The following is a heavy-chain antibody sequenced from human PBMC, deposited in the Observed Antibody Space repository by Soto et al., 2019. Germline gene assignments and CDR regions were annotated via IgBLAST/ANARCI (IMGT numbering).Heavy chain of an antibody. D-gene: IGHD5-18*01. CDR2: ISGSGGST. J-gene: IGHJ4*02. CDR1: GFTFSSYA. CDR3: AKDRLMGGYSYGYSCYFDY. V-gene: IGHV3-23*01. Sequence: GGSLRLSCAASGFTFSSYAMSWVRQAPGKGLEWVSAISGSGGSTYYADSVKGRFTISRDNSKNTLYLQMNSLRAEDTAVYYCAKDRLMGGYSYGYSCYFDYWGQGTLVTVSS.